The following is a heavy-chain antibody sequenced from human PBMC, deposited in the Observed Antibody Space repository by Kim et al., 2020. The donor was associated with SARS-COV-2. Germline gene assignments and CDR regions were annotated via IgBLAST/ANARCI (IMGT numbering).Heavy chain of an antibody. V-gene: IGHV1-69*01. J-gene: IGHJ6*02. D-gene: IGHD6-13*01. CDR3: ARVLGIAAALGFYGMDV. Sequence: FHGRVTITADESTSTAYMELSSLRSEDTAVYYCARVLGIAAALGFYGMDVWGQGTTVTVSS.